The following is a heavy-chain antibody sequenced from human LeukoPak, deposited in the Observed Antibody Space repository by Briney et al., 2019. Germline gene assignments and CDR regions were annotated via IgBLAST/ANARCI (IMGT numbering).Heavy chain of an antibody. Sequence: PGGSLRLSCAASGFTFSSYAMHWVRQAPGKGLEWVAVISYDGSNKYYADSVKGRFTISRDNSKNTLYLQMNSLRAEDTAVYYCARDLTGYRTYGMDVWGQGTTVTVSS. V-gene: IGHV3-30*04. D-gene: IGHD3-9*01. CDR2: ISYDGSNK. CDR1: GFTFSSYA. J-gene: IGHJ6*02. CDR3: ARDLTGYRTYGMDV.